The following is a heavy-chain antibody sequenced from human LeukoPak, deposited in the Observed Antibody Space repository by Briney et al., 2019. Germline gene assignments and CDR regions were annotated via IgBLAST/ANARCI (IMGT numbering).Heavy chain of an antibody. V-gene: IGHV3-23*01. CDR2: SSATVGTP. D-gene: IGHD2-21*02. CDR3: AKGKVTAFLDWFDP. CDR1: GFTFSTYA. Sequence: PGGSRRLSCAAFGFTFSTYAMSWVRKSPGKGLDWVSASSATVGTPLSAASGKGRFTISRDNSKHTLYLQLNSLRAEDTAIYYCAKGKVTAFLDWFDPWGQGTLVTVSS. J-gene: IGHJ5*02.